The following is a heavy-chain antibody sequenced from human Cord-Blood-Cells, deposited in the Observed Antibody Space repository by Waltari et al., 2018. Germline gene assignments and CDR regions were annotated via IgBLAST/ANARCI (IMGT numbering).Heavy chain of an antibody. D-gene: IGHD3-3*01. CDR1: GGSLRGYY. Sequence: QVQLQQWGAGLLKPSETLSLTCAVYGGSLRGYYWSWIRQPPGKGLEWIGEINHSGSTNYNPSLKSRVTISVDTSKNQFSLKLSSVTAADTAVYYCARAKTIFGVVIMYFDYWGQGTLVTVSS. J-gene: IGHJ4*02. CDR2: INHSGST. CDR3: ARAKTIFGVVIMYFDY. V-gene: IGHV4-34*01.